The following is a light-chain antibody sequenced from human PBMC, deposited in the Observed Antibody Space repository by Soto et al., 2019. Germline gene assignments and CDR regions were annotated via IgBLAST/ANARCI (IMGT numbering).Light chain of an antibody. CDR1: QSVLYSSNNKNY. CDR2: WAS. J-gene: IGKJ1*01. V-gene: IGKV4-1*01. CDR3: QQYFRPWT. Sequence: DIVMTQSPDSLAVSLGERATINCKSSQSVLYSSNNKNYLAWYQQKPGQPPKLLIYWASTRDSGVPDRFSGSGSGTDFTLTSSSLQAEDVAVYYCQQYFRPWTFGQGTKVEIK.